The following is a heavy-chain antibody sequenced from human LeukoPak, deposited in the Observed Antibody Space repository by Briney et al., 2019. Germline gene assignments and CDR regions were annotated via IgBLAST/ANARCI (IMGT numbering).Heavy chain of an antibody. CDR1: GFTFNTYI. CDR3: VRNKDGYNF. Sequence: GGSLTLTCAASGFTFNTYIMRWIRQAPGKGLVWVSRIYTDGKTTTYQGSMKVRYANSKDNPKIMLYLQMNSLRVEDTAVYYCVRNKDGYNFWGQGTLVSVSS. J-gene: IGHJ4*02. V-gene: IGHV3-74*01. CDR2: IYTDGKTT. D-gene: IGHD5-24*01.